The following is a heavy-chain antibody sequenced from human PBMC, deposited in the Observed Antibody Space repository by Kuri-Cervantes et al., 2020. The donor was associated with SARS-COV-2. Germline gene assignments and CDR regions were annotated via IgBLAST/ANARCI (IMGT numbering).Heavy chain of an antibody. CDR2: IIPILGIA. CDR3: ARELLAAAGSHAFDI. Sequence: SSVKVSCKASGGTFSSYTISWVRQAPGQGLEWMGRIIPILGIANYAQKFQGRVTITADKFTSTAYMELSSLRSEDTAVYYCARELLAAAGSHAFDIWGQGTMVTVSS. J-gene: IGHJ3*02. D-gene: IGHD6-13*01. V-gene: IGHV1-69*04. CDR1: GGTFSSYT.